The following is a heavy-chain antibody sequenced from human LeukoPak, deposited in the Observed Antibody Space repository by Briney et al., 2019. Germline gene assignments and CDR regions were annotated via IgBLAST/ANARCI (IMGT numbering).Heavy chain of an antibody. D-gene: IGHD3-10*01. CDR3: ARTYGSGNYYINHFDY. J-gene: IGHJ4*02. Sequence: GASVKVSCKASGGTFSSYAISWVRQAPGQGLEWMGGIIPIFGTANYAQKFQGRVTITTDESTSTAYMELSSLRSEDTAVYYCARTYGSGNYYINHFDYWGQGTLVTVSS. V-gene: IGHV1-69*05. CDR2: IIPIFGTA. CDR1: GGTFSSYA.